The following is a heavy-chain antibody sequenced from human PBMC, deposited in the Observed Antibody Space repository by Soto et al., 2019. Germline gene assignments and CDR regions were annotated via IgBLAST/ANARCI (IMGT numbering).Heavy chain of an antibody. J-gene: IGHJ4*02. Sequence: HPGVSLRLSCAASGFTFSSYAMHWVRQAPGKGLEWVAVISYDGSNKYYADSVKGRFTISRDNSKNTLYLQMNSLRAEDTAVYYCARDHIEGGPFDYWGQGTLVTVSS. CDR2: ISYDGSNK. V-gene: IGHV3-30-3*01. CDR3: ARDHIEGGPFDY. D-gene: IGHD3-16*01. CDR1: GFTFSSYA.